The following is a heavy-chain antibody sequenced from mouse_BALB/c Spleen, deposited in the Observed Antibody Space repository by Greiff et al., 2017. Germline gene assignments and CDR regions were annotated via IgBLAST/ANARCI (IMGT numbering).Heavy chain of an antibody. CDR1: GDSITSGY. D-gene: IGHD1-1*01. CDR2: ISYSGST. Sequence: EVKLMESGPSLVKPSQTLSLTCSVTGDSITSGYWNWIRKFPGNKLEYMGYISYSGSTYYNPSLKSRISITRDTSKNQYYLQLNSVTTEDTATYYCASLHYYGSSYDAMDYWGQGTSVTVSS. V-gene: IGHV3-8*02. CDR3: ASLHYYGSSYDAMDY. J-gene: IGHJ4*01.